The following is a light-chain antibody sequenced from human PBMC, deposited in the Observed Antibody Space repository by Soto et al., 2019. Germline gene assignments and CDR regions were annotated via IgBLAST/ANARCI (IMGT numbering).Light chain of an antibody. V-gene: IGKV3-20*01. CDR2: GAS. CDR1: QSVSSSY. CDR3: QNYGSSRT. Sequence: EIVLTQSPGTLSLSPGERATLSCRASQSVSSSYLAWYQQKPGQAPRLLIYGASSRATGIPDRFSGSGSGKEFPLTSGRLEPEYFGVFYCQNYGSSRTFGQGTKGEIK. J-gene: IGKJ1*01.